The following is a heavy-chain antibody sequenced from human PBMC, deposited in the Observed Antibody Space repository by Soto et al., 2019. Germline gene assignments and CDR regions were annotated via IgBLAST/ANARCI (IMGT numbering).Heavy chain of an antibody. Sequence: QVQLVQSGAEVKKPGSSVKVSCKASGDTFTTNSLNWVRQAPGQGLEWMGGSIPVVGTTKYAQKYQDRVTITGDKSTNTAYMELSRLMSDDTAVYYCAGGLLYATTYFDYWGQGTPVTGSS. CDR1: GDTFTTNS. CDR2: SIPVVGTT. D-gene: IGHD2-8*01. V-gene: IGHV1-69*06. CDR3: AGGLLYATTYFDY. J-gene: IGHJ4*02.